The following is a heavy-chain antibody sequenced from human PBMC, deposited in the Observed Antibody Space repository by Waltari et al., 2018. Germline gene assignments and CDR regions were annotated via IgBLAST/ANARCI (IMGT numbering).Heavy chain of an antibody. CDR3: ARDVVDSSGYYDY. D-gene: IGHD3-22*01. Sequence: QVQLVQSGAEVQKPGASVKVSCKASGYTFTGYYMHWVRQAPGQGLDWMGWINPNSGGTNYAQKFQGRVTMTRDTSISTAYMELSRLRSDDTAVYYCARDVVDSSGYYDYWGQGTLVTVSS. J-gene: IGHJ4*02. V-gene: IGHV1-2*02. CDR1: GYTFTGYY. CDR2: INPNSGGT.